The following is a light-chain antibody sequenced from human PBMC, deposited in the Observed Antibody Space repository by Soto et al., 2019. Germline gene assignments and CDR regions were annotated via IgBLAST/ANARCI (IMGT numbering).Light chain of an antibody. CDR2: DAS. CDR1: QIVSSY. J-gene: IGKJ5*01. V-gene: IGKV3-11*01. CDR3: QQRSNWPPIP. Sequence: EIVLSQSPVTVSLSPGERATLSCRASQIVSSYLAWYQQKPGQAPRLLIYDASNRATGIPARFSGGGSGTDFTLTIDNLEPEDFAIYYCQQRSNWPPIPFGQGRLLEIK.